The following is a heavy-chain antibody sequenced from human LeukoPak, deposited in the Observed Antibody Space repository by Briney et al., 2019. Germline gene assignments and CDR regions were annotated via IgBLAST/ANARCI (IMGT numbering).Heavy chain of an antibody. J-gene: IGHJ4*02. CDR3: ARLSGGSYYGRDY. CDR2: INHSGST. CDR1: GVSISSSNSY. D-gene: IGHD1-26*01. Sequence: PSETLSLTCTVSGVSISSSNSYWGWIRQPPGKGLEWIGEINHSGSTNYNPSLKSRVTISVDTSKNQFSLKLSSVTAADTAVYYCARLSGGSYYGRDYWGQGTLVTVSS. V-gene: IGHV4-39*07.